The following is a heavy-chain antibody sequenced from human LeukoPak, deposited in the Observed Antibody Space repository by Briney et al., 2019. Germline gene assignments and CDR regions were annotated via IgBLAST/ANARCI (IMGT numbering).Heavy chain of an antibody. CDR1: GGSISSYY. V-gene: IGHV4-59*01. CDR2: IYYSGST. D-gene: IGHD3-10*01. CDR3: ARDRVGGSGSYKFHGWFDP. Sequence: PSETLSLTCTVSGGSISSYYWSWIRQPPGKGLEWIGNIYYSGSTNYNPSLKSRITISVDTSKNQFSLKLSSVTAADTAVYYCARDRVGGSGSYKFHGWFDPWGQGPLVTVSS. J-gene: IGHJ5*02.